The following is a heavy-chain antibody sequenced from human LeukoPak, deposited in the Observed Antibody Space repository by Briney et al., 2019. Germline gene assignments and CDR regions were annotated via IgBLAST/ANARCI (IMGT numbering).Heavy chain of an antibody. CDR3: AKGGHGDY. J-gene: IGHJ4*02. Sequence: GGSLRLSCVASGFTFSNYAMTWVRQAPGKGLEWVSEISGSGGSTYYADSVKGRFTISRDNSKNTLHLQMNSLRAEDTAVYYCAKGGHGDYWGQGTLVTVSS. CDR1: GFTFSNYA. V-gene: IGHV3-23*01. CDR2: ISGSGGST. D-gene: IGHD5-24*01.